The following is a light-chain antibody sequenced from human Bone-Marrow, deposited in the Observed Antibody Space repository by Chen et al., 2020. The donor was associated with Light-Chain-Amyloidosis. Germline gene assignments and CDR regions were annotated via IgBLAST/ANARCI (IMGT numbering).Light chain of an antibody. CDR1: SSDVGGDNH. CDR3: RSYTMTNTLV. Sequence: QSALTQPASVSGSPGQSITISCTGTSSDVGGDNHVSWYQQHPDKAPKLMIYEVTNRPSWVPDRFSGCKCDNTASLTSSGPQTEDDADYFGRSYTMTNTLVFGSGTRVTVL. J-gene: IGLJ1*01. CDR2: EVT. V-gene: IGLV2-14*01.